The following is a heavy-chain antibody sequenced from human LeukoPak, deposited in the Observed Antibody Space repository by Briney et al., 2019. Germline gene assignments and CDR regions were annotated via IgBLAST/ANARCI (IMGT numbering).Heavy chain of an antibody. V-gene: IGHV3-66*01. CDR2: IYSGGST. Sequence: PGGSLRLSCAASGFTVSSNYMSWVRQAPGKGLEWVSVIYSGGSTYYADSVKGRFTISRDNSKNTLYLQMNSLRAEDTAVYYCARVLRSFGGVIGGDYWGQGTLVTVSS. CDR1: GFTVSSNY. CDR3: ARVLRSFGGVIGGDY. D-gene: IGHD3-16*02. J-gene: IGHJ4*02.